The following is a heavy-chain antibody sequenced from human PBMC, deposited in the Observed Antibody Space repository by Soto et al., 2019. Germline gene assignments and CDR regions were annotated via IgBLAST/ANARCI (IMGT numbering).Heavy chain of an antibody. J-gene: IGHJ6*02. CDR2: IYYSGST. D-gene: IGHD3-10*01. CDR1: GGSISSYY. V-gene: IGHV4-59*01. Sequence: SETLSLTCTVSGGSISSYYWSWIRQPPGKGLEWIGYIYYSGSTNYNPSLKSRVTISVDTSKNQFSLKLSSVTAADTAVYYCARGGWFGELLSNSYYYYYGMDVWGQGTTVTVSS. CDR3: ARGGWFGELLSNSYYYYYGMDV.